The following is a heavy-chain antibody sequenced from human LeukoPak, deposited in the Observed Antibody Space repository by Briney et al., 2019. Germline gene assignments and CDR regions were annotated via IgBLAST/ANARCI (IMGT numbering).Heavy chain of an antibody. V-gene: IGHV3-23*01. Sequence: GGSLRLSCATSGFTFSSYAMSWVRQAPGKGLEWVSAISGSGGSTYYADSVKGRFTISTDNSKNTLYLQMNSLRAEDTAVYYCAKVQAVAGTIDYWGQGTLVTVSS. CDR3: AKVQAVAGTIDY. CDR2: ISGSGGST. CDR1: GFTFSSYA. D-gene: IGHD6-19*01. J-gene: IGHJ4*02.